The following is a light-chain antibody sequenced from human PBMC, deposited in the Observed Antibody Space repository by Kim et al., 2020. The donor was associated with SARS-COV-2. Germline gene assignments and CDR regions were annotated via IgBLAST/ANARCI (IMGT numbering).Light chain of an antibody. Sequence: ISAWLAWYQQKPGKATKLLISKASDLESGVPSRFSGSGSGTEFTLTISSLQPDDFATYYCQQYNSYPYTFGQGTKLEI. CDR1: ISAW. V-gene: IGKV1-5*03. J-gene: IGKJ2*01. CDR3: QQYNSYPYT. CDR2: KAS.